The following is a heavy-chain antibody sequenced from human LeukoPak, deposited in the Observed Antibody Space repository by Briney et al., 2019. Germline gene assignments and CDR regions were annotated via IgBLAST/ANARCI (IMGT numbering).Heavy chain of an antibody. D-gene: IGHD2-21*02. CDR3: ARGGIVVVTARPYYFDY. Sequence: GGSLRLSCAASGFTFSSYAMSWVRQAPGKGLEWVSAISGSGGNTYYADSVKGRFTISRDNSKNTLYLQMNSLRAEDTAVYYCARGGIVVVTARPYYFDYWGQGTLVTVSS. CDR1: GFTFSSYA. J-gene: IGHJ4*02. V-gene: IGHV3-23*01. CDR2: ISGSGGNT.